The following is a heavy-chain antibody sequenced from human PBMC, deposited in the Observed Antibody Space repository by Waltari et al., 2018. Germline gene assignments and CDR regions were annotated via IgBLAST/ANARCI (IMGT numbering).Heavy chain of an antibody. J-gene: IGHJ6*02. CDR3: ARDRMMDV. Sequence: EVQLVETGGGLIQPGGCLRLSCAASGFTVSSNYMSWVRQAPGKGLEWVSVIYSGGSTYYADSVKGRFAISRDNSKNTVYLQMSSLRAEDTAVYYCARDRMMDVWGQGTTVTVSS. CDR1: GFTVSSNY. CDR2: IYSGGST. V-gene: IGHV3-53*02.